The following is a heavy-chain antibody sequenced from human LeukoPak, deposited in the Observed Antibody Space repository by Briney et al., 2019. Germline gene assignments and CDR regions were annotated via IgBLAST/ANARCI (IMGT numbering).Heavy chain of an antibody. D-gene: IGHD6-13*01. V-gene: IGHV1-69*04. J-gene: IGHJ5*02. CDR3: ARGRIAAAGTESRRSQYSSSWYGYVS. Sequence: VASVKVSCKASGGTFSSYAISWVRQAPGQGLEWMGRIIPILGIANYAQKFQDRVTITADKSTSTAYMELSSLRSEDTAVYYCARGRIAAAGTESRRSQYSSSWYGYVSWGQGTLVTVSS. CDR2: IIPILGIA. CDR1: GGTFSSYA.